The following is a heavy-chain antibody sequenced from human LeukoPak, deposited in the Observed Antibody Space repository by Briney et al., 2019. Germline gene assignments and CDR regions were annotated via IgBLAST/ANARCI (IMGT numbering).Heavy chain of an antibody. Sequence: SETLSLTCTVSGGSISSSSYYCGWIRQPPGKGLEWIGSIYYSGSTYYNPSLKSRVTISVDTSKNQFSLKLSSVTAADTAVYYCARDRTVGATQTFDYWGQGTLVTVSS. CDR2: IYYSGST. V-gene: IGHV4-39*07. CDR1: GGSISSSSYY. CDR3: ARDRTVGATQTFDY. D-gene: IGHD1-26*01. J-gene: IGHJ4*02.